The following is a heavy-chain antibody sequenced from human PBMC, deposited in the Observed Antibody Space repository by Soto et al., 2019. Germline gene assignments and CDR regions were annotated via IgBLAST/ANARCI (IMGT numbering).Heavy chain of an antibody. CDR3: ARIRGYWYGLDV. CDR1: GFPISTYG. Sequence: EVQLLESGGGLVQPGGSLRLSCAASGFPISTYGMTWVRQAPGKGLEWVSAITGTGGNTYYVDSVKGRFTSSRDNSKNMLYLQVNSLRVEDTAVYSCARIRGYWYGLDVWGQGTTLTVSS. J-gene: IGHJ6*02. CDR2: ITGTGGNT. V-gene: IGHV3-23*01.